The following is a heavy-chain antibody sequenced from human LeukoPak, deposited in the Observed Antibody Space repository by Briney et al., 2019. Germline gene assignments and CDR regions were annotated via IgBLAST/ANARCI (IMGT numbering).Heavy chain of an antibody. CDR3: AKDPVVFHGGSGWHYFDY. CDR1: GFTFSDYY. D-gene: IGHD6-19*01. Sequence: GGSLRLSCAASGFTFSDYYVSWIRQAPGKGLEWISYISTSGFTIYYADSVKGRFTISRDNAKNTLYLQMNSLRAEDTAVYYCAKDPVVFHGGSGWHYFDYWGQGALVTVSS. J-gene: IGHJ4*02. V-gene: IGHV3-11*01. CDR2: ISTSGFTI.